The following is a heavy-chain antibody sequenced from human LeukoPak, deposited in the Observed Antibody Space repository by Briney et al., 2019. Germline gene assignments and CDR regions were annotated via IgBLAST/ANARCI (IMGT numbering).Heavy chain of an antibody. D-gene: IGHD2-8*01. CDR3: ARALQYCTNGVCQGYFDL. Sequence: PSETLSLTCAVYGGSFSGYYWSWIRQPPGKGLEWIGEINHSGSTNYNPSLKSRVTISVDTSKNHFSLKLSSVTAADTAVYYCARALQYCTNGVCQGYFDLWGRGTLVTVSS. V-gene: IGHV4-34*01. J-gene: IGHJ2*01. CDR1: GGSFSGYY. CDR2: INHSGST.